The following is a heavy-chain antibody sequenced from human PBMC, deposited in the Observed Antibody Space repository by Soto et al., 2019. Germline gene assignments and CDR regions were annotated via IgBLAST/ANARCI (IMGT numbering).Heavy chain of an antibody. V-gene: IGHV1-18*01. CDR3: ARESGGATATLDYYYFYMDV. J-gene: IGHJ6*03. CDR1: GYTFTSYG. Sequence: ASVKVSCKASGYTFTSYGISWVRQAPGQGLEWMGWISAYNGNTNYAQKLQGRVTMTTDTFIRTAYMELSRLRSDDTAVYYCARESGGATATLDYYYFYMDVWGKGTTVTVSS. CDR2: ISAYNGNT. D-gene: IGHD5-12*01.